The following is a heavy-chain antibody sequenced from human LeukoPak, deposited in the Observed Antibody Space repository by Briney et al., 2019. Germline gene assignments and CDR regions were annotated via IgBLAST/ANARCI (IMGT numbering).Heavy chain of an antibody. CDR3: VKGNDYIWGSYRRGYYYFDS. Sequence: PGGSLRPSCAASEFTFSSYAMNWVRQAPGKGLEWISSITGSGGSTNYPDSVKGRFTISRDNSKNTLFLQMNRLRAEDTALYYCVKGNDYIWGSYRRGYYYFDSWGQGTLVTVSS. D-gene: IGHD3-16*02. CDR2: ITGSGGST. CDR1: EFTFSSYA. J-gene: IGHJ4*02. V-gene: IGHV3-23*01.